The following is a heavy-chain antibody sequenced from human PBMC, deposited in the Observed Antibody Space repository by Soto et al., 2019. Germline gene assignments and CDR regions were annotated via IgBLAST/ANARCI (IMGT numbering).Heavy chain of an antibody. CDR1: GLTFSSYW. CDR3: ARVPSPAISGFLEWLPRQIKYYYYGMDV. Sequence: HPGGSLRLSCAASGLTFSSYWMHWVRQAPGKGLVWVSRINSDGSSTSYADSVKGRFTISRDNAKNALYLQMNSLRAEDTAVYYCARVPSPAISGFLEWLPRQIKYYYYGMDVWGQGTTVTVSS. D-gene: IGHD3-3*01. J-gene: IGHJ6*02. V-gene: IGHV3-74*01. CDR2: INSDGSST.